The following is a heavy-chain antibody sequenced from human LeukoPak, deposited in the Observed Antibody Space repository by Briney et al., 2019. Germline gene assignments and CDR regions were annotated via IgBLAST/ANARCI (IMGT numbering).Heavy chain of an antibody. CDR2: IYYSGST. CDR1: GGSISSYY. CDR3: ARALLVVAATRGGVWFDP. V-gene: IGHV4-59*08. J-gene: IGHJ5*02. Sequence: SETLSLTCTVSGGSISSYYWSWIRQPPGKGLEWIGYIYYSGSTNYNPSLKSRVTISVDTSKNQFSLKLSSVTAADTAVYYCARALLVVAATRGGVWFDPWGQGTLVTVSS. D-gene: IGHD2-15*01.